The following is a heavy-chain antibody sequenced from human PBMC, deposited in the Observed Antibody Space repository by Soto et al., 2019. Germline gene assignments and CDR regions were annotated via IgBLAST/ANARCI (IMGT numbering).Heavy chain of an antibody. D-gene: IGHD3-22*01. V-gene: IGHV5-51*01. CDR1: GYSFTSYW. CDR3: ARSILRTYYYDSSGYLNY. CDR2: IYPGDSDT. J-gene: IGHJ4*02. Sequence: GESLKISCKGSGYSFTSYWIGWVRQMPGKGLEWMGIIYPGDSDTRYSPSFQGQVTISADKSISTAYLQWSSLKASDTAMYYCARSILRTYYYDSSGYLNYWGQGTLVTVSS.